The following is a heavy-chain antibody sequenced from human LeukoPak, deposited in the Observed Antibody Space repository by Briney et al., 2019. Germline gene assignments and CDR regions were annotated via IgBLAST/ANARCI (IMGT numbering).Heavy chain of an antibody. V-gene: IGHV1-18*01. CDR1: GYTFTNYH. Sequence: ASVKVSCTASGYTFTNYHIAWVRQAPGQGLEWMGWVSTNDGNTVYAQRLQGRVTMTTDTSTSVAYMELRSLTSDDTAVYYCTRAPPGMTMMTDYWGQGTLVTVSS. CDR2: VSTNDGNT. D-gene: IGHD3-22*01. CDR3: TRAPPGMTMMTDY. J-gene: IGHJ4*02.